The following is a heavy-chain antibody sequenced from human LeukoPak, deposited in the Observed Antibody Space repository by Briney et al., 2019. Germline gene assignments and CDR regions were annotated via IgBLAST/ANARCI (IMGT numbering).Heavy chain of an antibody. J-gene: IGHJ3*02. CDR2: INPNSGGT. V-gene: IGHV1-2*02. D-gene: IGHD4-23*01. CDR1: GYTFTGYY. Sequence: ASVKVSCKASGYTFTGYYMHWVRQAPGQGLEWMGWINPNSGGTNYAQKFQGRVTMTRDTSISTAYMELSRLRSDDTAVYYCARGLDYGGNSLGAFDIWGQGTMVTVSS. CDR3: ARGLDYGGNSLGAFDI.